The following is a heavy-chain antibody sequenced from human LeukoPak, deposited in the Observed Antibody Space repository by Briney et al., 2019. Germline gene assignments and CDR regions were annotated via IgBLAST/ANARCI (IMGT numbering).Heavy chain of an antibody. Sequence: NPSETLSLTCTVSGGSISSYYWSWIRQPPGKGLEWIGYIYYSGSTNYNPSLKSRVTISVDTSKNQFSLKLSSVTAADTAVYYCARGVVVAATHFGWFDPWGQGTLVTVSS. CDR2: IYYSGST. CDR1: GGSISSYY. V-gene: IGHV4-59*01. J-gene: IGHJ5*02. D-gene: IGHD2-15*01. CDR3: ARGVVVAATHFGWFDP.